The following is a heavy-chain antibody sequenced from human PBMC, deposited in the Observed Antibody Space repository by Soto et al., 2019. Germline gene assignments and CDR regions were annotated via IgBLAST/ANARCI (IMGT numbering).Heavy chain of an antibody. CDR2: IYYSGST. CDR3: ARRRVQRERRDYYYYMDV. D-gene: IGHD1-1*01. J-gene: IGHJ6*03. Sequence: QVQLQESGPGLVKPSETLSLTCTVSGGSISSYYWSWIRQPPGKGLEWIGYIYYSGSTNYNPSLKRRVTISVDTSKNQFSLKLSSVTAADTAVYYCARRRVQRERRDYYYYMDVWGKGTTVTVSS. CDR1: GGSISSYY. V-gene: IGHV4-59*08.